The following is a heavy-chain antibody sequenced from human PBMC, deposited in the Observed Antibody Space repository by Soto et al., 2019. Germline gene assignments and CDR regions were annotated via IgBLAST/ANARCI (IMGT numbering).Heavy chain of an antibody. D-gene: IGHD3-16*01. Sequence: SETLSLTCDVSSVSITSSNWWTWVRQPPGKGLEWLGKISHSGTVNYNATLRSRVTISVDKPKNQLYLKLMSVTAADTAVYYCARDYDGFDYWGPGILVTVSS. CDR3: ARDYDGFDY. V-gene: IGHV4-4*02. CDR1: SVSITSSNW. J-gene: IGHJ4*02. CDR2: ISHSGTV.